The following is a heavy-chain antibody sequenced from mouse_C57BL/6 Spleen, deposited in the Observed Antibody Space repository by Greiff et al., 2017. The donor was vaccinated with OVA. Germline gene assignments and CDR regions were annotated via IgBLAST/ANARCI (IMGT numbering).Heavy chain of an antibody. CDR2: IWRGGST. CDR3: ASNHYAMDY. V-gene: IGHV2-2*01. CDR1: GFSFTSYG. Sequence: VQLVQSGPGLVQPSQTLSITCTASGFSFTSYGVHWVRQSPGKGLEWLGVIWRGGSTDYNAAFISRLSIRKDNSKSQVFFKMNSLLADDTSIYYCASNHYAMDYWGQGTSVTVSS. J-gene: IGHJ4*01.